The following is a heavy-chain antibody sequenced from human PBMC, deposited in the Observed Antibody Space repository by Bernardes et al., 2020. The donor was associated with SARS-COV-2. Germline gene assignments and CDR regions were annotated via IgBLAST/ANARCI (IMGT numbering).Heavy chain of an antibody. CDR3: AREGPAHWFDP. CDR1: GVAISNYY. D-gene: IGHD2-2*01. CDR2: VDMSGNM. V-gene: IGHV4-4*07. Sequence: SETLSLTCIVSGVAISNYYWSWIRQPAGKGLEWIGRVDMSGNMKSSPSLKGRVTMSVDTSKNQFFLKMTSLTAADTAMYYCAREGPAHWFDPWGQGTLVSVSS. J-gene: IGHJ5*02.